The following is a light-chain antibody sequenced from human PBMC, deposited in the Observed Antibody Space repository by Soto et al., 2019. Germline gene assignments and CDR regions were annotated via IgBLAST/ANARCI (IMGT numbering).Light chain of an antibody. Sequence: EIVMTQAPATLSLSPRETSTLSCRAIQTVSSISDWYQQNPGQARRLLIYGAYSRATGIPGRFSGSGSGTEFTVTIISLQSEDFAVYSCDQYDNWHSVWTFGRGTKVDIK. V-gene: IGKV3-15*01. CDR2: GAY. CDR1: QTVSSI. CDR3: DQYDNWHSVWT. J-gene: IGKJ1*01.